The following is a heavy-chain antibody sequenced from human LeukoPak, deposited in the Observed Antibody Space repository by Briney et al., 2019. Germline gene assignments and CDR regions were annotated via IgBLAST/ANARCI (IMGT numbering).Heavy chain of an antibody. CDR2: ISSNGGSI. V-gene: IGHV3-64D*09. Sequence: GGSLRLSCSASGFTFSYYAMHWVRQAPGKGLEYVSAISSNGGSIHYADSVKGRFTISRDNSKSTLYLQMSSLRGEDTAVYYCVKERSTRVAAGKFDYWGRGTLVTVSS. CDR1: GFTFSYYA. D-gene: IGHD6-13*01. J-gene: IGHJ4*02. CDR3: VKERSTRVAAGKFDY.